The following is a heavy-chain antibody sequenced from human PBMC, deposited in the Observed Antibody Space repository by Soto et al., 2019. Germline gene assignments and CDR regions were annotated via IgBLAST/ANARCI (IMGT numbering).Heavy chain of an antibody. J-gene: IGHJ2*01. CDR3: ARVMMVTPGNWYFAL. CDR2: IYHSGST. CDR1: GGSISSSNW. Sequence: QVQLQESGPGLVKPSGTLSLTCAVSGGSISSSNWWSWVRQPPGKGLEWIGEIYHSGSTQYNPSLKSRVTISGDKSSNQYALKLSSVDAADTAGYYCARVMMVTPGNWYFALWGRGTLVTVSS. V-gene: IGHV4-4*02. D-gene: IGHD2-21*02.